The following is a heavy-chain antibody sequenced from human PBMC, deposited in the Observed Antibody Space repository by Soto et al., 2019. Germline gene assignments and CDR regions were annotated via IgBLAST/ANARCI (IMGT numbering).Heavy chain of an antibody. D-gene: IGHD4-17*01. J-gene: IGHJ4*02. CDR3: ARGDYGDYVGVY. CDR1: GFTVSSNY. V-gene: IGHV3-66*01. Sequence: EVQLVESGGGLVQPGGSLRLSCAASGFTVSSNYMSWVRQAPGKGLEGVSVIYSGGSTYYADSVKGRFTISRDNSKNTLYLQMNSLRAEDTAVYYCARGDYGDYVGVYWGQGTLVTVSS. CDR2: IYSGGST.